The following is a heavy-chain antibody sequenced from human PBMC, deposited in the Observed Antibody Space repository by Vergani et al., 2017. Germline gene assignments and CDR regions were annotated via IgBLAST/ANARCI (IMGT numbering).Heavy chain of an antibody. CDR3: ARVGDSSSSYDDAFDI. CDR2: IIPILGTA. V-gene: IGHV1-69*01. Sequence: QVQLVQSGAEVKQPGSSVKVSCKASGGPFSRYAISWVRQAPGQGLEWMGGIIPILGTANYAQKFQGIVTITADEYNSTAYMELSSLRTDDVGVYYCARVGDSSSSYDDAFDIWGQGTMVTVSS. D-gene: IGHD6-13*01. J-gene: IGHJ3*02. CDR1: GGPFSRYA.